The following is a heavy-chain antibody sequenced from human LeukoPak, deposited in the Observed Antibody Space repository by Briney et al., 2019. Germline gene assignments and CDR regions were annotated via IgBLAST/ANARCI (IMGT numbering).Heavy chain of an antibody. Sequence: GGSLRLSCAASGFTFSSYSMNWVRQAPGKGLEWVSYISSTSITIYYAESVKGRFTISRDNAKNSLYLQMNSLRAEDTAVYYCARAGPYYDFWSGYDAFDIWGQGTMVTVSS. D-gene: IGHD3-3*01. CDR1: GFTFSSYS. CDR3: ARAGPYYDFWSGYDAFDI. CDR2: ISSTSITI. V-gene: IGHV3-48*01. J-gene: IGHJ3*02.